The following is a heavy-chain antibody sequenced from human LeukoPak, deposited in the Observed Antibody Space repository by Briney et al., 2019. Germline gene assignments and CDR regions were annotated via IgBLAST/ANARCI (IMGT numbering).Heavy chain of an antibody. CDR1: GFSVSNYY. D-gene: IGHD3-22*01. CDR2: ISASSNSI. CDR3: ANRHDSSGYFFNY. Sequence: HPGGSLSLSCAASGFSVSNYYMSWVRQAPGQGLQWISYISASSNSIYYADSVKGRFSISRDNSKNMLYLQIGSLRTEDTATYYCANRHDSSGYFFNYWGQGTLVTVSS. J-gene: IGHJ4*02. V-gene: IGHV3-23*01.